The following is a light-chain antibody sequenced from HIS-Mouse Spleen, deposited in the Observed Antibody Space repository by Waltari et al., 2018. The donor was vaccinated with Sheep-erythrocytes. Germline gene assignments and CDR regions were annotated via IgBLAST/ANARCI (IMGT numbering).Light chain of an antibody. CDR1: SSDVGGYNY. V-gene: IGLV2-8*01. J-gene: IGLJ1*01. CDR2: EVS. Sequence: QSALTQPPSASGSPGQSVTISCPGTSSDVGGYNYVSWYQQHPGKAPNLMIYEVSKRPSGVPDRVSGSKSGNTASLTVTGLQAEDEADYYCSSYAGSNSYVFGTGTKVTVL. CDR3: SSYAGSNSYV.